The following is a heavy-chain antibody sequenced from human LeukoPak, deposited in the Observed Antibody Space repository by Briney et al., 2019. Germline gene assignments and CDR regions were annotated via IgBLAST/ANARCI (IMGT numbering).Heavy chain of an antibody. J-gene: IGHJ4*02. CDR1: GGTFSNYA. CDR2: IIPIFGSA. V-gene: IGHV1-69*05. Sequence: SVKVSCKAAGGTFSNYAINWVRQAPGQGLEWMGRIIPIFGSANYAQKFQDSVTITTDESTSTAYMELSSLRSDDTGVYYCARIPMTTVTTGTPFDYWGQGTLVTVSS. D-gene: IGHD4-17*01. CDR3: ARIPMTTVTTGTPFDY.